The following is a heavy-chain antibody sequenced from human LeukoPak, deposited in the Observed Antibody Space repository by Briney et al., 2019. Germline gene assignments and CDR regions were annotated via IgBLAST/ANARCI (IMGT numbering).Heavy chain of an antibody. J-gene: IGHJ5*02. CDR1: GGSISGSSYY. D-gene: IGHD5-18*01. V-gene: IGHV4-39*02. Sequence: SETLSLTCTVSGGSISGSSYYWGWIRQPPGKGLEWIGSIYYSGSTYYNPSLKSRVTISVDTSKNQFSLKLNSVTATDTAVYYCARVEHSYGSWGQGTLVTVSS. CDR2: IYYSGST. CDR3: ARVEHSYGS.